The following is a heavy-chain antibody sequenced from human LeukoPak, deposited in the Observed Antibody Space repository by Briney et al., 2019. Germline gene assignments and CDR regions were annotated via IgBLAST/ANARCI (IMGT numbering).Heavy chain of an antibody. CDR2: IYYSGSA. Sequence: PSETLSLTCTVSGGSLSSSSYYWGWIRQPPGKGLEWIGSIYYSGSAYYNPSLKSRVTISVDTSKNQFSLKLSSVTAADTAVYYCARRLAGTEDYWGQGTLVTVSS. D-gene: IGHD6-13*01. V-gene: IGHV4-39*01. CDR3: ARRLAGTEDY. J-gene: IGHJ4*02. CDR1: GGSLSSSSYY.